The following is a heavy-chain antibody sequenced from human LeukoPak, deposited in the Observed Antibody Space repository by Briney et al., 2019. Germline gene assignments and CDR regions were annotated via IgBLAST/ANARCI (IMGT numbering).Heavy chain of an antibody. CDR2: IHPDGSIT. CDR3: APQQTYSPYNWFDP. Sequence: GGSLRLSCVGSGFTISNYWMHWVRQAPGTGLVWVSRIHPDGSITPYADSVKGRFTISRDNAKNTLYLQMNSLRAEDTAVYYCAPQQTYSPYNWFDPWGQGTLVTVSS. D-gene: IGHD5-12*01. V-gene: IGHV3-74*03. J-gene: IGHJ5*02. CDR1: GFTISNYW.